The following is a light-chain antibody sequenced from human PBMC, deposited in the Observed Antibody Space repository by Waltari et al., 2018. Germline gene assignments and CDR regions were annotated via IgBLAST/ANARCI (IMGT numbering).Light chain of an antibody. J-gene: IGLJ2*01. CDR2: EAT. V-gene: IGLV2-23*01. CDR1: KHDLGTYNF. Sequence: QSALTQPAPLSGSPGPSITISCAGTKHDLGTYNFGPWFQQFPGQAPKLIVSEATKRPSGVSYRFSGSKSGNTASLTISGLQAEDEADYYCCSYAGGSRVIFGGGTKLTVL. CDR3: CSYAGGSRVI.